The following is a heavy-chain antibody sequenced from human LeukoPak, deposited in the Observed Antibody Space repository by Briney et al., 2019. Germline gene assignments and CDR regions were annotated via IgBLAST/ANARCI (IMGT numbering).Heavy chain of an antibody. CDR2: ISYDGSNK. CDR1: GFTFSSYG. J-gene: IGHJ4*02. V-gene: IGHV3-30*18. Sequence: PGGSLRLSCAASGFTFSSYGMHWVRQAPGKGLEWVAVISYDGSNKYYADSVKGRFTISRDNSKNTLYLQMNSLRAEDTAVYYCAKDRRIVGAPIDYWGQGTLVIVSS. CDR3: AKDRRIVGAPIDY. D-gene: IGHD1-26*01.